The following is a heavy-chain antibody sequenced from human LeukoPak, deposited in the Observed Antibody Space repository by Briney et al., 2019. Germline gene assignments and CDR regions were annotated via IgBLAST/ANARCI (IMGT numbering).Heavy chain of an antibody. V-gene: IGHV1-2*02. D-gene: IGHD2-2*01. CDR1: GYTFTVYN. Sequence: ASVKLSCKSSGYTFTVYNMHWVRQPPAQGMEWMGWINPNSGGTSYAQKFQGRVTMTRDTSISTAYMELSRLRSDDTAVYYCARVEEYQLLSFDYWGQGTLVTVSS. J-gene: IGHJ4*02. CDR2: INPNSGGT. CDR3: ARVEEYQLLSFDY.